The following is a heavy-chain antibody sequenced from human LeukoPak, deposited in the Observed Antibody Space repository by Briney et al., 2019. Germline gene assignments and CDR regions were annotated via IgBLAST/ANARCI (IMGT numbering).Heavy chain of an antibody. D-gene: IGHD6-6*01. CDR2: ISGSGGST. CDR3: AKVEYSSNIPQH. CDR1: GFTFSGSA. V-gene: IGHV3-23*01. J-gene: IGHJ1*01. Sequence: GGSLRLSCAASGFTFSGSAMSWVRQAPGKGLEWVSSISGSGGSTYYADSVKGRFTISRDNSKNTQYLQMNSLRAEDTAVYYCAKVEYSSNIPQHWGQGTLVTVSS.